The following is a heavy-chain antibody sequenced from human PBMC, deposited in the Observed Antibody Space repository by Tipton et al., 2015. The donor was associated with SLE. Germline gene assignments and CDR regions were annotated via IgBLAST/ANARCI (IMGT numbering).Heavy chain of an antibody. D-gene: IGHD4-23*01. V-gene: IGHV4-59*01. Sequence: TLSLTCAVYGGSFSGYYWSWIRQPPGKGLEWIGYIYYSGSTNYNPSLKSRVTISVDTSKNQFSLKLSSVTAADTAVYYCARDPGSGNSDPGYWGQGTLVTVSS. J-gene: IGHJ4*02. CDR1: GGSFSGYY. CDR3: ARDPGSGNSDPGY. CDR2: IYYSGST.